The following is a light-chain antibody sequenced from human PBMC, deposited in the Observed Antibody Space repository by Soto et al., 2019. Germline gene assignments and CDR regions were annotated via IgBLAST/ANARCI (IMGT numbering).Light chain of an antibody. V-gene: IGLV4-69*01. Sequence: VLTQSPSVSASLGASVRLTCTLSSGHSSNSIAWHQQQPEKGPRYLMKINSDGSHNKGDGIPDRFSGSSSGAERYLTISSLQSDDEADYYCQTWGTGIRVFGGGTKVTVL. CDR2: INSDGSH. J-gene: IGLJ3*02. CDR1: SGHSSNS. CDR3: QTWGTGIRV.